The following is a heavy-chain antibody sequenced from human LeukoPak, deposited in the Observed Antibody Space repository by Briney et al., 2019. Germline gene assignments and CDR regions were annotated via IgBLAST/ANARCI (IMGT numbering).Heavy chain of an antibody. J-gene: IGHJ4*02. D-gene: IGHD5-18*01. CDR2: IYYSGST. Sequence: SSETLSLTCTVSGGSISSYYWSWIRQPPGKGLEWIGYIYYSGSTNYNPSLKSRVTISVDTSKNQFSLKLSSVTAADTAVYYCARENRTAMVTFDYWGQGTLVTVSS. V-gene: IGHV4-59*01. CDR3: ARENRTAMVTFDY. CDR1: GGSISSYY.